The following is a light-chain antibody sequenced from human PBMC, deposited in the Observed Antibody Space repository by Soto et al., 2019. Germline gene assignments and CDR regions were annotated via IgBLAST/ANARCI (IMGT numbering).Light chain of an antibody. V-gene: IGKV3-20*01. CDR3: QQYGTSPYT. J-gene: IGKJ2*01. CDR2: GAS. Sequence: EIVLTQSPGTLSLSPGERATLSCRASQSFSSNFLAWYQQKPGQAPRLLIYGASFRATGIPDRFSGSGSGTDFTLIISRLEPEDFAVYYCQQYGTSPYTFGQRTKLEIK. CDR1: QSFSSNF.